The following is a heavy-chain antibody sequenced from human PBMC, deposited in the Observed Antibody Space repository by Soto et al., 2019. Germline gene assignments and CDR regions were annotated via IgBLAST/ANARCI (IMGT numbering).Heavy chain of an antibody. CDR2: ISAYNGNT. J-gene: IGHJ4*02. V-gene: IGHV1-18*01. D-gene: IGHD2-15*01. CDR3: ARDRYCSGGSCYHFDY. Sequence: QVPLVQSGAEVKKPGASVKVSCKASGYTFTSYGISWVRQAPGQGLEWMGWISAYNGNTNYAQKLQGRVTMTTDTSTSTADMELRSLRSDDTAVYYCARDRYCSGGSCYHFDYWGQGTLVTVSS. CDR1: GYTFTSYG.